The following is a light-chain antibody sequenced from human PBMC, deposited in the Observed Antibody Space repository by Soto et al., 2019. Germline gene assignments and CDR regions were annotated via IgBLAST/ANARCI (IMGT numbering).Light chain of an antibody. Sequence: QSALTQPRSVSGSPGQSVTISCTGTSSDVGGYNYVSWYQQHPGKAPKVMIYDVSKRPSGVPDRFSGSKSDNTASLTISGLQPEDEADYYCCSYAGSYGYVFGSGTKLTVL. CDR2: DVS. J-gene: IGLJ1*01. CDR3: CSYAGSYGYV. V-gene: IGLV2-11*01. CDR1: SSDVGGYNY.